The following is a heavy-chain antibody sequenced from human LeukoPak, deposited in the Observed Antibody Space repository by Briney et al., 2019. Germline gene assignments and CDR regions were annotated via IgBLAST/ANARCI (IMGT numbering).Heavy chain of an antibody. J-gene: IGHJ4*02. Sequence: EGSLRLSCAASGFTFSSYSMNWVRQAPGKGLEWVSSISSSSSYIYYADSVKGRFTISRDNAKNSLYLQMNSLRAEDTAVYYCARDVAGTKDYWGQGTLVTVSS. CDR2: ISSSSSYI. V-gene: IGHV3-21*01. D-gene: IGHD6-19*01. CDR3: ARDVAGTKDY. CDR1: GFTFSSYS.